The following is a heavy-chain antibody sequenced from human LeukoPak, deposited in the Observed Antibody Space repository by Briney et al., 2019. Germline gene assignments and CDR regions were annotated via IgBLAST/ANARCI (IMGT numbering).Heavy chain of an antibody. CDR1: GFTFSSYA. J-gene: IGHJ4*02. CDR2: ISGSGGST. Sequence: GGSLRLSCAASGFTFSSYAMSWVRQAPGKGLEWVSAISGSGGSTYYADSVKGRFTISRDNTKNSLYLQMNSLRAEDAALYYCAAGDAMDYWGQGTLVSVSS. V-gene: IGHV3-23*01. CDR3: AAGDAMDY.